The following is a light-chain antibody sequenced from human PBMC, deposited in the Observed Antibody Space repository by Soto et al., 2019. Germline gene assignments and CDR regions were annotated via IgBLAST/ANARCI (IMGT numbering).Light chain of an antibody. CDR1: QSVLYSSNNKNY. V-gene: IGKV4-1*01. CDR3: QQNYSTPIN. CDR2: WAS. J-gene: IGKJ5*01. Sequence: DIVMTQSPDSLAVSLGERATINCKSSQSVLYSSNNKNYLAWYQQKSGQPPKLTIYWASTRESGVPDRFSGSGAATDFTITIRSRQAEEGAGYYGQQNYSTPINFGQGTRLEIK.